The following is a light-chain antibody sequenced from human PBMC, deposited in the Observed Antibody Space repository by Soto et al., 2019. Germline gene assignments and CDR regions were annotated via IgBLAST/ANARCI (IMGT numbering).Light chain of an antibody. J-gene: IGKJ5*01. V-gene: IGKV3D-11*03. CDR3: QQRSNWRIT. CDR2: DTS. CDR1: QYVSSN. Sequence: EIVMTQSPATLSVSPGERVTFSCRASQYVSSNLAWYQHKPGQAPRLLISDTSNRATGIPARFSGSGSGTDFTLTISSLEPEDFAVYYCQQRSNWRITFGQGTRLEIK.